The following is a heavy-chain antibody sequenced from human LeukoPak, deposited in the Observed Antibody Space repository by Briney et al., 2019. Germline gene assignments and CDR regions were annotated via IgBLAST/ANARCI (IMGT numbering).Heavy chain of an antibody. Sequence: SETLSLTCTVSGGSISSGGYYWSWIRQPPGKGLEWIGYIYHSGSTYYNPSLKSRVTISVDRSKNQFSLKLSSVTAADTAVYYCARGANELEMGYFDYWGQGTLVTVSS. D-gene: IGHD5-24*01. CDR3: ARGANELEMGYFDY. CDR1: GGSISSGGYY. V-gene: IGHV4-30-2*01. J-gene: IGHJ4*02. CDR2: IYHSGST.